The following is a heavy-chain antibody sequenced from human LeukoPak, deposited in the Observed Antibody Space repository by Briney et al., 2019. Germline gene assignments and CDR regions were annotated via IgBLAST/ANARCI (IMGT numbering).Heavy chain of an antibody. CDR3: ARAATSHYFDY. V-gene: IGHV4-30-2*01. Sequence: SETLSLTCTVSGGSISSSGYYWSWIRQPPGKGLEWIGYIYYSGSTYYNPSLESRVTISGDRSKNQFSLKLSSVTAADTAVYYCARAATSHYFDYWGPGTLVTVSS. J-gene: IGHJ4*02. CDR1: GGSISSSGYY. CDR2: IYYSGST.